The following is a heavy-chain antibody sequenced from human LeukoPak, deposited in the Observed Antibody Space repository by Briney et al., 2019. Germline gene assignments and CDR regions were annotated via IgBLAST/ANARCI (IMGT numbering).Heavy chain of an antibody. CDR2: TSASGGST. CDR3: AKDLGAYYYDSSGYYGDAFDI. J-gene: IGHJ3*02. V-gene: IGHV3-23*01. Sequence: GSLILSCAASGFTFSSYAMSWVRQAPGKGLEWVSGTSASGGSTYYADSVKGRFTISRDNSKNTLYLQMNSLRAEDTAVYYCAKDLGAYYYDSSGYYGDAFDIWGQGTIVSVSS. D-gene: IGHD3-22*01. CDR1: GFTFSSYA.